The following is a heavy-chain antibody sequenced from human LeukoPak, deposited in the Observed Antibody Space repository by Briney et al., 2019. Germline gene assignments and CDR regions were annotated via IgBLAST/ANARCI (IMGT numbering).Heavy chain of an antibody. CDR1: GGSISSGSYY. Sequence: PSQTLSLTCTVSGGSISSGSYYWSWIRQPAGKGLEWIGHIYRDGTTNYNPSLKSRVAISVDTSKNQCSLKLSSVTAADTAVYYCARDSLVWFGDLRWFDPWGQGTLVTVSS. CDR2: IYRDGTT. J-gene: IGHJ5*02. V-gene: IGHV4-61*09. CDR3: ARDSLVWFGDLRWFDP. D-gene: IGHD3-10*01.